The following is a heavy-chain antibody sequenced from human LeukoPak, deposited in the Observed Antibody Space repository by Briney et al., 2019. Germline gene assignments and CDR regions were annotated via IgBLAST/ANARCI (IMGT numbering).Heavy chain of an antibody. CDR2: IKQDGSEK. CDR1: GFTFSSYW. V-gene: IGHV3-7*01. D-gene: IGHD6-19*01. J-gene: IGHJ4*02. CDR3: ASGGGWVFNN. Sequence: GGCLRLSCAASGFTFSSYWMSWVRQAPGKGLEWVANIKQDGSEKYYVDAVEGRFTFSRDNAKNSLYLQMNSLRAEDTAVYYCASGGGWVFNNWGQGTLVTVSS.